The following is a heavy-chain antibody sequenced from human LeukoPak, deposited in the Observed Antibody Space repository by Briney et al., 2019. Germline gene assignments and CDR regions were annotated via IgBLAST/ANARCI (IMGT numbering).Heavy chain of an antibody. Sequence: AAVKVSCKASGYSLTRYFMHLGRQAPGQGVGGVGVINPSGEGRSYTQKFQGRVTMTRDMSTSTVFMELTSLRSEDKAVYFCAREPPATGYYDYWGQGTVVTVSS. CDR2: INPSGEGR. V-gene: IGHV1-46*01. J-gene: IGHJ4*02. D-gene: IGHD3-9*01. CDR1: GYSLTRYF. CDR3: AREPPATGYYDY.